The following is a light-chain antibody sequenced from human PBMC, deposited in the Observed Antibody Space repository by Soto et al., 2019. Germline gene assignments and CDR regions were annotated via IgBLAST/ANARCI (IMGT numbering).Light chain of an antibody. CDR1: QSVSRN. CDR2: DAS. V-gene: IGKV3-11*01. J-gene: IGKJ4*01. Sequence: EIVLTQSPATLSLSPGERATLSCRASQSVSRNLAWYQQKPGQAPRLLIYDASNRATGIPARFSGSGSGTDFTLTISSLEPEDFAVYYCQQRSNWPPSLTFGGGTKVEI. CDR3: QQRSNWPPSLT.